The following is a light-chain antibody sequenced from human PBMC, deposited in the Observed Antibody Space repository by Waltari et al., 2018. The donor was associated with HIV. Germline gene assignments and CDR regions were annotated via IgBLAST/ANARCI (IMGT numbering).Light chain of an antibody. CDR1: QNVLYNSDNKNY. CDR3: QQYYTTPLT. CDR2: WAS. Sequence: DIVMTQFPDSLAVSLCERATINCKSSQNVLYNSDNKNYLAWYQQKPGQPPTLLIYWASTRQFGVPDRFSGSGSGTDFTLTISSLQAEDVAVYYCQQYYTTPLTFGGGTKVDIK. J-gene: IGKJ4*01. V-gene: IGKV4-1*01.